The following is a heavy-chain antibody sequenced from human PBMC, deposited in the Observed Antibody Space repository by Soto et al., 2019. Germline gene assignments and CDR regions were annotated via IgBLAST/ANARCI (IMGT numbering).Heavy chain of an antibody. J-gene: IGHJ3*02. D-gene: IGHD2-21*02. Sequence: SVKVSCKASGGTFSSYAINWVRQAPGQGLEWMGGIIPIFGTANYAQKFQGRVTITADESTSTAYMELSSLRSEDTAVYYCARLSLTAPDFHDAFDIWGQGTMVTVSS. V-gene: IGHV1-69*13. CDR2: IIPIFGTA. CDR3: ARLSLTAPDFHDAFDI. CDR1: GGTFSSYA.